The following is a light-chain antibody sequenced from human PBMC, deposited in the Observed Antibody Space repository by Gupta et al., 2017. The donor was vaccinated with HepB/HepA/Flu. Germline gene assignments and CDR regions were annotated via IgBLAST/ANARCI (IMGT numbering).Light chain of an antibody. V-gene: IGKV1-12*01. CDR3: QQANSFPWT. CDR2: AAS. J-gene: IGKJ1*01. CDR1: QGISSW. Sequence: DIQMTPSPSSVSASVGDRLTITCRASQGISSWLAWYQQKPGKATKLRIYAASSLQSGVPSRLSGRGAGKDFTLNRRSLKPEDFATYYSQQANSFPWTFGQGTKVEIK.